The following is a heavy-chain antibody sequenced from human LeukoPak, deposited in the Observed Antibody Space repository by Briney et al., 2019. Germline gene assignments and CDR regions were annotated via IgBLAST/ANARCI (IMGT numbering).Heavy chain of an antibody. CDR2: INSDGSST. Sequence: GRSLRLSCAASGFTFSSYWMHWVRQAPGKGPVWVSRINSDGSSTNYADSVKGRFTISRDNAKNTLYLQMNSLRVEDTAVYYCARDLPDYGSCWYLDLWGRGTLVTVSS. J-gene: IGHJ2*01. CDR3: ARDLPDYGSCWYLDL. CDR1: GFTFSSYW. D-gene: IGHD4-17*01. V-gene: IGHV3-74*01.